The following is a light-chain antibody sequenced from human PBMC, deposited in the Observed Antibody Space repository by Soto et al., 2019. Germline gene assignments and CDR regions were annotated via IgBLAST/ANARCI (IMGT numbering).Light chain of an antibody. V-gene: IGKV3-11*01. Sequence: EIVLTQSPATLSLSPGERATLSCRASQSVSSYLAWYQQKPGQAPRLLIYDASNWATGIPARFSGSGSGTDFTLTISSLEPEDFAVYYCQQRSNWPPVTFGQGTKVEIK. J-gene: IGKJ1*01. CDR2: DAS. CDR1: QSVSSY. CDR3: QQRSNWPPVT.